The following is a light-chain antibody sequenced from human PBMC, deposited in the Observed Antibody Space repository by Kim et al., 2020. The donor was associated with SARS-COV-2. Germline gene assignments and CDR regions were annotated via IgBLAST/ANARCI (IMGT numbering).Light chain of an antibody. Sequence: ELTQPPSASGTPGQRVTISCSGSTSNIERNAVNWYQQLPGTAPKLFIYSSNRRASGVPDRFSASKSGTSASLAISGLQSEDEADYYCAAWDDSLDGWVFGGGTKLSVL. CDR1: TSNIERNA. J-gene: IGLJ3*02. CDR3: AAWDDSLDGWV. V-gene: IGLV1-44*01. CDR2: SSN.